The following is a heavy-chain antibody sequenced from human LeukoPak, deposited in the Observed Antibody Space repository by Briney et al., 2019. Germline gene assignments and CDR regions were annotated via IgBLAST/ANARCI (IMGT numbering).Heavy chain of an antibody. J-gene: IGHJ3*02. D-gene: IGHD3-10*01. Sequence: SETLSLTCTVSGDSFSGFYWSWIRQPPGKGLEWIAYIYYSGSTNYNPSLKSRVTILIETSKNQFSLNLRSVTAADTAVYYCARGGARGSSAFDIWGQGTMVTVSS. CDR3: ARGGARGSSAFDI. CDR1: GDSFSGFY. V-gene: IGHV4-59*01. CDR2: IYYSGST.